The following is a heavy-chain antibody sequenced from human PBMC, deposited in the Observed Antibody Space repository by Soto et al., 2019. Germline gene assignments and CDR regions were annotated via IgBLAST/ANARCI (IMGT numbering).Heavy chain of an antibody. CDR3: ARAQTIFGIITVFDY. CDR2: IYYSGST. V-gene: IGHV4-31*03. J-gene: IGHJ4*02. CDR1: GGSINIGGYY. D-gene: IGHD3-3*01. Sequence: TLSLTCTVSGGSINIGGYYWSWIRQHPGKGLEWIGYIYYSGSTYYNPSLKSRVTISIDTSKNQFSLKLSSVTAADTAVYYCARAQTIFGIITVFDYWGQGTLVTISS.